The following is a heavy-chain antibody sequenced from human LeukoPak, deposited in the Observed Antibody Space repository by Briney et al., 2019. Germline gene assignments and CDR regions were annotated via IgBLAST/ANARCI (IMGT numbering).Heavy chain of an antibody. V-gene: IGHV4-4*07. CDR2: IYTSGST. Sequence: SETLSLTCAVSGYSISSGYYWGWIRQPAGKGLEWIGRIYTSGSTNYNPSLKSRVTMSVDTSKNQFSLKLSSVTAADTAVYYCARDPSWDYGSGSYSNAFDIWGQGTMVTVSS. J-gene: IGHJ3*02. CDR1: GYSISSGYY. D-gene: IGHD3-10*01. CDR3: ARDPSWDYGSGSYSNAFDI.